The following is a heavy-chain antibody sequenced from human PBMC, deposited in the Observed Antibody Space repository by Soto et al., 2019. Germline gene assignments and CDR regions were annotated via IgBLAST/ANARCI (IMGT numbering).Heavy chain of an antibody. J-gene: IGHJ3*02. CDR3: ARWRVPPRDAFDI. CDR2: IYYSGRT. Sequence: QVQLQESGPGLVKPSETLSLTCTVSGGSISSDYWSWIRQPPGKGLEWIGYIYYSGRTNYNPSLTSRVTISVDTSKNQLSLKLSSVTAVDTAVYYCARWRVPPRDAFDIWGQGTLVTVSS. D-gene: IGHD3-3*01. CDR1: GGSISSDY. V-gene: IGHV4-59*01.